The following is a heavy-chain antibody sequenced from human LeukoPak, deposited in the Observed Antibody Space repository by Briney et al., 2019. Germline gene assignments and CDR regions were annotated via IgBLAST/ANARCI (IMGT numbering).Heavy chain of an antibody. CDR2: IMPLFGTA. J-gene: IGHJ5*02. CDR3: ARDVHGDYGSGWFDP. V-gene: IGHV1-69*05. Sequence: SVKVSCKTSGGTFNNSAISWVRQAPGQGLEWLGGIMPLFGTAGYAQKFQGRVTITKDKSTRTVYLELTSLTSDDTAVYYCARDVHGDYGSGWFDPWGQGTLVSVSS. CDR1: GGTFNNSA. D-gene: IGHD4-17*01.